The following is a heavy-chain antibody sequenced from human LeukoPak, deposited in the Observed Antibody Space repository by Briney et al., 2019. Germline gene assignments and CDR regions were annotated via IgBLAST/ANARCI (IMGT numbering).Heavy chain of an antibody. CDR1: GYTFTGYY. Sequence: ASVKVSCKASGYTFTGYYMHWVRQAPGQGLEWMGWINPNSGGTNYAQKFQGRVTITADKSTSTAYMELSSLRSEDTAVYYCARTHSASDFWSGYLYLDYWGQGILVTVSS. CDR3: ARTHSASDFWSGYLYLDY. D-gene: IGHD3-3*01. CDR2: INPNSGGT. J-gene: IGHJ4*02. V-gene: IGHV1-2*02.